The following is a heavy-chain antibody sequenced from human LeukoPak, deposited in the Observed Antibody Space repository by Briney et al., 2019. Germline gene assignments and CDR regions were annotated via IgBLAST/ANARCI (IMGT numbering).Heavy chain of an antibody. J-gene: IGHJ4*02. CDR2: ISGSGGST. V-gene: IGHV3-23*01. D-gene: IGHD2-21*01. Sequence: GGGPRLSFVAPWFTLMGYGRSWGRQAPGEGVGGVSAISGSGGSTYYADSVRGRFTISRDNSKNTLYLQMNSLRAEDAAVYFCAKAPVTSCRGAYCYPFDSWGQGTLVTVSS. CDR3: AKAPVTSCRGAYCYPFDS. CDR1: WFTLMGYG.